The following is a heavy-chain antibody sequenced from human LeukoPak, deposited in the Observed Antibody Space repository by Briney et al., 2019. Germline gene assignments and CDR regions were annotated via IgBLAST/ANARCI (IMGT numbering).Heavy chain of an antibody. CDR2: INHSGST. J-gene: IGHJ5*02. CDR3: AVGSGYYDFWSGSRPNWLDP. Sequence: PSETLSLTCAVYGGSFSGYYWSWIRQPPGKGLEWIGEINHSGSTNYNPSLKSRVTISVDTSKNQFSLKLSPVTAADTAVYYCAVGSGYYDFWSGSRPNWLDPWGQGTLVTVSS. V-gene: IGHV4-34*01. CDR1: GGSFSGYY. D-gene: IGHD3-3*01.